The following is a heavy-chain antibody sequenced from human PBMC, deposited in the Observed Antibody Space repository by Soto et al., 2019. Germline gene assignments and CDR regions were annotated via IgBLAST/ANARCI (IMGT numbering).Heavy chain of an antibody. CDR3: VRGYNSFDV. CDR2: TRNKANSYTT. V-gene: IGHV3-72*01. CDR1: GFIFSDYY. D-gene: IGHD1-20*01. J-gene: IGHJ6*02. Sequence: EVQLVESGGGLVQPGGSLRLSCAVSGFIFSDYYMDWVRQAPGTGLEWIGRTRNKANSYTTEYAASVKGRFTVSRDDSKNLLYLQMNSLKTEDTAVYYCVRGYNSFDVRGQGTTVTVSS.